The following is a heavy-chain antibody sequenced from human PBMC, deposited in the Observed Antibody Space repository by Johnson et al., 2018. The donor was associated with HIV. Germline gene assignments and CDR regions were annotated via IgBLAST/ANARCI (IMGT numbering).Heavy chain of an antibody. CDR3: AREGTLGAFDI. CDR2: IPYDGSNK. D-gene: IGHD1-1*01. CDR1: GFTFSSYA. V-gene: IGHV3-30-3*01. Sequence: QVQLVESGGGVVQPGRSLRLSCAASGFTFSSYAMHWVRQAPGKGLEWVAVIPYDGSNKYYADSVKGRFTISRDNSKNTLYLQMNSLRAEDTAVYYCAREGTLGAFDIWGQGTMVTVSS. J-gene: IGHJ3*02.